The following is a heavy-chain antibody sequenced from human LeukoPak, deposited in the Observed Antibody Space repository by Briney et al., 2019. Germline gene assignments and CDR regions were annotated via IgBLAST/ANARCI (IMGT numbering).Heavy chain of an antibody. CDR2: IYYSVNT. D-gene: IGHD4-23*01. CDR3: ARTNDYGGNVDY. CDR1: GGSISSYY. J-gene: IGHJ4*02. Sequence: SETLSLTCTVSGGSISSYYWSWIRQPPGKGLEWFGYIYYSVNTNYNPSLKSRVTISVDTSKDQFSLRLSSVTAADTAVYYCARTNDYGGNVDYWGQGTLVTVSS. V-gene: IGHV4-59*01.